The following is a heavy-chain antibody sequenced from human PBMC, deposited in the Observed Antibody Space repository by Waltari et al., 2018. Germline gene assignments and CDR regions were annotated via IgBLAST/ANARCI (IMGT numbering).Heavy chain of an antibody. V-gene: IGHV1-69*02. CDR1: GGTFSSYT. CDR2: IIPIRGIA. Sequence: QVQLVQSGTEVKKPGSSMKVSCKASGGTFSSYTISSVRQAPGKEVEWMGRIIPIRGIANDEKKFQGRVTITADKSTSTAYMELSSLRSEDTAVYYCARSGYSVEVATLFDYWGQGTLVTVSS. J-gene: IGHJ4*02. D-gene: IGHD6-19*01. CDR3: ARSGYSVEVATLFDY.